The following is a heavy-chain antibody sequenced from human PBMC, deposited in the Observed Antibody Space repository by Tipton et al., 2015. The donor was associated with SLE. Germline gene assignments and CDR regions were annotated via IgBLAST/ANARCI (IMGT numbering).Heavy chain of an antibody. CDR1: GGSIGSGGYY. CDR3: ARGGRQLVPFSWFDP. J-gene: IGHJ5*02. D-gene: IGHD6-13*01. Sequence: TLSLTCTVSGGSIGSGGYYWSWIRQHPGKGLEWIGYIYYSGNTYYNPSLKSRVTISADTSNNQFSLKLSSVTAADTAVYYCARGGRQLVPFSWFDPWGQGTLVTVSS. CDR2: IYYSGNT. V-gene: IGHV4-31*03.